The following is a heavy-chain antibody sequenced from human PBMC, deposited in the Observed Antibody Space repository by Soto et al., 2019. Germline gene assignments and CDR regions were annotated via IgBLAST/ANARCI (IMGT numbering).Heavy chain of an antibody. D-gene: IGHD5-12*01. V-gene: IGHV1-69*02. Sequence: GASVKVSCKASGGTFSSYTISWVRQAPGQGLEWMGRIIPILGIANYAQKFQGRVTITADKSTSTAYMELSSLRSEDTAVYYCARRGGYSGPVDYWGQGTLVTVSS. CDR1: GGTFSSYT. CDR3: ARRGGYSGPVDY. CDR2: IIPILGIA. J-gene: IGHJ4*02.